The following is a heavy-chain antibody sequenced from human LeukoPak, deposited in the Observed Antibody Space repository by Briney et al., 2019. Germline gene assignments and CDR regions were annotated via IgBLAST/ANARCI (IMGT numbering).Heavy chain of an antibody. CDR2: IRYDGRSE. J-gene: IGHJ4*02. CDR1: EFIFSNHD. CDR3: ARTGLGTSTSFYFDL. V-gene: IGHV3-30*02. Sequence: TGGSLRLSCAASEFIFSNHDMHWVRQAPGKGLEWVALIRYDGRSEYYSGYMQGRFTVSRDNSKKNLYLNMNSLRPEDTAVYYCARTGLGTSTSFYFDLWGQGTLVTVSS. D-gene: IGHD1-26*01.